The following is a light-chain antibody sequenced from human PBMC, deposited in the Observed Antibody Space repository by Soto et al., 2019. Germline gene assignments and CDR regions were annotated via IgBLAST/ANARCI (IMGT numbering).Light chain of an antibody. CDR3: MQRIVFPLT. Sequence: IVLTQSPDTLSLSPGHRATLSCRASQSVTSSYLAWYQQKPGQAPRLLIYAASRRATGIPDRFSGSGSGTDFTLKISRVEAEDVGVYYCMQRIVFPLTFGQGTRLENK. V-gene: IGKV3D-20*02. CDR2: AAS. J-gene: IGKJ5*01. CDR1: QSVTSSY.